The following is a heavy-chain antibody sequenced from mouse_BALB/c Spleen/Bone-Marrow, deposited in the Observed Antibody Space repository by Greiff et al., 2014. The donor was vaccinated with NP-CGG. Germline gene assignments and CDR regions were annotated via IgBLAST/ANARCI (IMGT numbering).Heavy chain of an antibody. CDR3: ARRGGIYYGSSAWFAY. J-gene: IGHJ3*01. D-gene: IGHD1-1*01. Sequence: VQLKHSGAELVKPGASVKLSCTASGFSIKDTYLHWVKQRPEQGLEWIGRIDPANGNTEYDPKFQGKATITADTSSNTAYLQLSSLTSEDTAVYYCARRGGIYYGSSAWFAYWGQGTLVTVSA. CDR2: IDPANGNT. V-gene: IGHV14-3*02. CDR1: GFSIKDTY.